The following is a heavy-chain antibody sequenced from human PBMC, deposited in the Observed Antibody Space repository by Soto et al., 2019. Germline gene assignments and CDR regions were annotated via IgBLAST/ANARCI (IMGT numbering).Heavy chain of an antibody. CDR2: IYYSGST. CDR3: ARDLGGYGSYYFDY. V-gene: IGHV4-59*12. J-gene: IGHJ4*02. D-gene: IGHD3-10*01. Sequence: SETLSLTCTVSGGSISSYYWSWIRQPPGKGLEWIGYIYYSGSTNYNPSLKSRVTISVDTSKNQFSLYLQMNSLRAEDTAVYYCARDLGGYGSYYFDYWGQGTLVTVSS. CDR1: GGSISSYY.